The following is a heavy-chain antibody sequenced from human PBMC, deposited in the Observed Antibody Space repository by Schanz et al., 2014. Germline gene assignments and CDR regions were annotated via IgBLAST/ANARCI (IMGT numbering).Heavy chain of an antibody. CDR1: GDSISSGSYY. V-gene: IGHV4-31*03. J-gene: IGHJ4*02. CDR3: ARVGRSSSSPHGSSGDY. Sequence: QVQLQESGPGLVRPSQTLSLTCTVSGDSISSGSYYWSWIRQHPGKGLEGIGYIYFNGITYYKPSLKARLIISVDTSKNQFSLKLSSVTAADTAVYYCARVGRSSSSPHGSSGDYWGQGTLVTVSS. D-gene: IGHD6-6*01. CDR2: IYFNGIT.